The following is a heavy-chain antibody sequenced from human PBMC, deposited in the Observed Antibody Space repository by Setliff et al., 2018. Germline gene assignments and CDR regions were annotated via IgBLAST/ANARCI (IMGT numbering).Heavy chain of an antibody. CDR3: AKGGGRYHSDS. CDR2: IYHDGND. D-gene: IGHD1-1*01. J-gene: IGHJ4*02. V-gene: IGHV4-39*07. Sequence: SETLSLTCTVSGASISSGTYYWGWIRQPPGKGLEWIGEIYHDGNDKYTPSVHYSPSLKSRVTISIDKSNNQFSLKLTSMTAADTAVYYCAKGGGRYHSDSWGQGILVTVSS. CDR1: GASISSGTYY.